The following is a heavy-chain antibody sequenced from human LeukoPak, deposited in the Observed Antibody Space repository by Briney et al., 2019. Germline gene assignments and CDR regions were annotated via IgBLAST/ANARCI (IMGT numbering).Heavy chain of an antibody. Sequence: GGSLRLSCAASGFTFSSYAMGWVRQAPGKGLEWVSGIITNGGSTSYADSVKGRFTISTDNPRNTLYMEMNSLRAEDTAVYYCSVMHRYYDGSGYWVQWGQGTLVTVSS. CDR1: GFTFSSYA. J-gene: IGHJ4*02. D-gene: IGHD3-22*01. CDR2: IITNGGST. CDR3: SVMHRYYDGSGYWVQ. V-gene: IGHV3-23*01.